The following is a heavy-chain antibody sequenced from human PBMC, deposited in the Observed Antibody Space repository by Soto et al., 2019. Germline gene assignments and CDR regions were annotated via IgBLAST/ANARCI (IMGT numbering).Heavy chain of an antibody. D-gene: IGHD2-15*01. CDR3: TRAGYYCSGGSCYYYYDMDV. Sequence: EVQLVEAGGGLVQPGGSLRLSCAASGFTVSSNYMNWVRQAPGKGLEWVSVIYSGGNTYYADSVKGRFTISRDNSKNTLDLQMNSLGAEDTAVYYCTRAGYYCSGGSCYYYYDMDVWGQVTTVTVSS. J-gene: IGHJ6*02. CDR2: IYSGGNT. V-gene: IGHV3-66*01. CDR1: GFTVSSNY.